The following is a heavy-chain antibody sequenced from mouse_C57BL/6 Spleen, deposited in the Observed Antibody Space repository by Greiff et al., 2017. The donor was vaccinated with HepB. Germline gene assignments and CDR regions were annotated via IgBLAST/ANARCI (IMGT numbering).Heavy chain of an antibody. CDR2: ISSGSSTI. CDR3: ARKRSGDGNYAMDY. CDR1: GFTFSDYG. J-gene: IGHJ4*01. D-gene: IGHD2-3*01. V-gene: IGHV5-17*01. Sequence: EVMLVESGGGLVKPGGSLKLSCAASGFTFSDYGMHWVRQAPEKGLEWVAYISSGSSTIYYADTVKGRFTMSRDNAKNTLFLQMTSLRSEDTAMYYCARKRSGDGNYAMDYWGQGTSVTVSA.